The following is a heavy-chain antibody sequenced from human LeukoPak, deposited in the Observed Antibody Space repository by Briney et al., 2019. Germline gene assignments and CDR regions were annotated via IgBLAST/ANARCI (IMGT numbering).Heavy chain of an antibody. Sequence: SETLSLTCTGSGSGGSIGSSGYSWGWIRQPPGKGLEWIGSIYHSGSTHYNPALKSRVTISVDTSKNQFSLKLSSVTAADTAVYYCARGRIKTLMVRGVNWFDPWGQGTLVTVSS. J-gene: IGHJ5*02. CDR3: ARGRIKTLMVRGVNWFDP. D-gene: IGHD3-10*01. V-gene: IGHV4-39*01. CDR1: GSGGSIGSSGYS. CDR2: IYHSGST.